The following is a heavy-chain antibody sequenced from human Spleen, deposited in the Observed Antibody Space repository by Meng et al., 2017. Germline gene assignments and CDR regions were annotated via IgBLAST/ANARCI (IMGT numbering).Heavy chain of an antibody. Sequence: GQVVRSGAEGKKACAAVTVSCKASGYNFTSYYTYWVRQAPRQGLEWVGIINPSGSGTNYAQKFQGRVTMTRDTSTNTVYMELSSLRSEDTAIYYCAREGGDSGSPDYWGQGTLVTVSS. CDR3: AREGGDSGSPDY. D-gene: IGHD1-26*01. J-gene: IGHJ4*02. CDR1: GYNFTSYY. V-gene: IGHV1-46*01. CDR2: INPSGSGT.